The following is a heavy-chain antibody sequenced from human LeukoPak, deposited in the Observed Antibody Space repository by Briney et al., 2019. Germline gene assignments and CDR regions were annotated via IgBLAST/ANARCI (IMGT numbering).Heavy chain of an antibody. V-gene: IGHV3-74*01. CDR3: IGSGGWPGY. D-gene: IGHD1-26*01. CDR1: GFTFSSYW. Sequence: GGSLRLSCAVSGFTFSSYWMHWVRQVPGQGPVWVSRINTDGTTTNYADSVKGRFPISRDNAKNTLYLQMNSLRAEDTAVNYCIGSGGWPGYWGQGTLVTVSS. CDR2: INTDGTTT. J-gene: IGHJ4*02.